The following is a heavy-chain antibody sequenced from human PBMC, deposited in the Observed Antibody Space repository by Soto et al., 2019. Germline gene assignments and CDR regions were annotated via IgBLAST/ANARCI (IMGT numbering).Heavy chain of an antibody. CDR2: IYYSGST. Sequence: PSETLSLTCTFSCGSVISASYYWSWIRQPPGKALEWIGFIYYSGSTNYNPSLKSRVTISLDTSKNQFSLRLNSVTAADTAVYYCARGPPPNWFDPWGRGTLVTVSS. CDR1: CGSVISASYY. V-gene: IGHV4-61*01. CDR3: ARGPPPNWFDP. J-gene: IGHJ5*02.